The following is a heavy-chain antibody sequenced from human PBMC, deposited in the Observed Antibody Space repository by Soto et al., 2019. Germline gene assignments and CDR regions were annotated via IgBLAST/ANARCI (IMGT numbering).Heavy chain of an antibody. D-gene: IGHD2-8*01. CDR2: INPNTGGT. CDR1: GYIFTDKY. CDR3: ARVQGYCTNGVCQNWFDP. V-gene: IGHV1-2*02. J-gene: IGHJ5*02. Sequence: GTSVKVTCKYPGYIFTDKYLYSLRQSPGQGLEYMGWINPNTGGTKYAQKLQGRVTMTTDTSTSTAYMELRSLRSDDTAVYYCARVQGYCTNGVCQNWFDPWGQGTLVTVSS.